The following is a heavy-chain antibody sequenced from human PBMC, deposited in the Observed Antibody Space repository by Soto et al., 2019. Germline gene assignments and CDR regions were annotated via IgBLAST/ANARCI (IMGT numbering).Heavy chain of an antibody. D-gene: IGHD5-12*01. Sequence: GGSLRLSCAASGFTFSSYGMHWVRQAPGKGLEWVAVISYDGSNKYYADSVKGRFTISRDNSKNKLYLQMNSLRAEDTAVYYCAKDRGYSGYSKNWFDPWGQGTLVTVSS. J-gene: IGHJ5*02. CDR1: GFTFSSYG. CDR2: ISYDGSNK. CDR3: AKDRGYSGYSKNWFDP. V-gene: IGHV3-30*18.